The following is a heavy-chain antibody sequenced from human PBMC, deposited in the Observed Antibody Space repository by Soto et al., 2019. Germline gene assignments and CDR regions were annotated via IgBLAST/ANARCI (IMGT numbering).Heavy chain of an antibody. D-gene: IGHD2-2*01. Sequence: QVQLQESGPGQVTPSQTLSLTCTVSGGSVNSGGYYWTWIRQHPGRGLECLGYIYYSGNTYYNPSIQSRLTISLDTSKNQFSLKLTSVTAADTAVYYCARFPSRAHYFAMAVWGQGTAVTVSS. CDR1: GGSVNSGGYY. V-gene: IGHV4-31*03. CDR3: ARFPSRAHYFAMAV. CDR2: IYYSGNT. J-gene: IGHJ6*02.